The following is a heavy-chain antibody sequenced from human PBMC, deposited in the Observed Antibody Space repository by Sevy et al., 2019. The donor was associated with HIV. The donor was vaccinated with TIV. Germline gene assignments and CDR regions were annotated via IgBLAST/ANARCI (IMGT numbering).Heavy chain of an antibody. J-gene: IGHJ3*02. CDR3: ARAYDFWSGYSDAFDI. CDR2: ISSSGSTI. CDR1: GFTFSDYY. V-gene: IGHV3-11*01. Sequence: GGSLRLSCAASGFTFSDYYMSWIRQAPGKGLERVSYISSSGSTIYYADSAKGRFTISRDNAKKSLYLQMNSLRADDTAVYYCARAYDFWSGYSDAFDIWGQGTMVTVSS. D-gene: IGHD3-3*01.